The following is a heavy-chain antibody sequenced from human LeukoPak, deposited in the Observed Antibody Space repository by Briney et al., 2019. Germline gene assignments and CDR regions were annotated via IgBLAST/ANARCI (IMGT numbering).Heavy chain of an antibody. CDR2: IYPADSDT. D-gene: IGHD6-13*01. V-gene: IGHV5-51*01. CDR1: GYDFTTYW. Sequence: GESLKISCKASGYDFTTYWIGWVRQLPGKGLELMGVIYPADSDTRYSPSFQGQVTISADKSISTAYLQLSSLKASDTAMYYRARHDRGYPAGFDYWGQGTLVTVSS. CDR3: ARHDRGYPAGFDY. J-gene: IGHJ4*02.